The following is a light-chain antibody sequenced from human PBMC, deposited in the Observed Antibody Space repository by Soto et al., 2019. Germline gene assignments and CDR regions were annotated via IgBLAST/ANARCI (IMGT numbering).Light chain of an antibody. CDR3: QQYDGTPFT. J-gene: IGKJ3*01. CDR1: ERVDNF. Sequence: EIVLTQSPATLSLSPGERATLSCRASERVDNFLAWYQQRPGQAPRLLIYDGSSRAAGVPARFRGSGSGTDFTLTISSLEPEDSAIYYCQQYDGTPFTFGPGTKVDIK. V-gene: IGKV3-11*01. CDR2: DGS.